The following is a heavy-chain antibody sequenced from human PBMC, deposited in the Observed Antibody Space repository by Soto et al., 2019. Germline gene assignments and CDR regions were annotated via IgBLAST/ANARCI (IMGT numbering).Heavy chain of an antibody. CDR3: ARAAYSSSSHYYYYGMDV. Sequence: SVKVSCKASGGTFSIYAISCVRQSRLRWREWMGGIIPIFGTANYAQRFQGRVTITADESTSTAYMELSSLRSEDTAVYYCARAAYSSSSHYYYYGMDVWGQGTTVTVSS. V-gene: IGHV1-69*13. D-gene: IGHD6-6*01. CDR2: IIPIFGTA. J-gene: IGHJ6*02. CDR1: GGTFSIYA.